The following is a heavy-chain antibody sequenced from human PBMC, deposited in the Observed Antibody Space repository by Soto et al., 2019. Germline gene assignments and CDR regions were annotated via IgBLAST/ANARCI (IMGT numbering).Heavy chain of an antibody. V-gene: IGHV1-69*13. D-gene: IGHD3-16*02. Sequence: SVKVSCKASGGTFSSYAISWVRQAPGQGLEWVGGIIPIFGTADYAQKFQGRVTITADESTSTAYMELSSLRSEDTAVYYCATMKGGYQSYYYGMDVWGQGTTVTVSS. CDR3: ATMKGGYQSYYYGMDV. CDR2: IIPIFGTA. CDR1: GGTFSSYA. J-gene: IGHJ6*02.